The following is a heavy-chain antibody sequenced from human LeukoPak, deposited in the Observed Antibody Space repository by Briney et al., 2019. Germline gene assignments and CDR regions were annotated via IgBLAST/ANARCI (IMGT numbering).Heavy chain of an antibody. J-gene: IGHJ4*02. CDR2: IYTSGST. Sequence: KPSESLSLTCTVSGGSISSYYWSWIRQPAGKGLEWIGRIYTSGSTNYNPSLKSRVTISVDTSKNQFSLKLSSVTAADTAVYYCAGLWFGEFYISYWGQGTLVTVSS. D-gene: IGHD3-10*01. V-gene: IGHV4-4*07. CDR3: AGLWFGEFYISY. CDR1: GGSISSYY.